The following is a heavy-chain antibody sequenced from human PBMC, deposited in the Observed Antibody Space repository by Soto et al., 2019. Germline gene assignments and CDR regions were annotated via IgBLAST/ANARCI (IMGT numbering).Heavy chain of an antibody. J-gene: IGHJ5*02. CDR2: IYYSGRT. D-gene: IGHD2-2*02. CDR3: ARGYCSSTSCYIWDNWFYP. Sequence: QVQLQESGPGLVKPSETLSLTCTVSGGSISSYYWSWIRQPPGKGLEWIGYIYYSGRTNYNPSLKRRVAISLDTSKNQFSLKLSSESAADTAVYYCARGYCSSTSCYIWDNWFYPWGQGTLVTVSS. CDR1: GGSISSYY. V-gene: IGHV4-59*01.